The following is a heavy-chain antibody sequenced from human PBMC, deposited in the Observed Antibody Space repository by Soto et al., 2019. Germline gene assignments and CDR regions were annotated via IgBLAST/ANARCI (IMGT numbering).Heavy chain of an antibody. CDR1: GFSLSTSGVG. D-gene: IGHD2-15*01. CDR2: IYWDDVQ. J-gene: IGHJ4*02. V-gene: IGHV2-5*02. Sequence: QITLKESGPTLVKPTQTLTLTCTISGFSLSTSGVGVGWIRQPLGKALEWLALIYWDDVQRYSPSLKTRLTITKDTSRNQVVLTMTNMDPVDTATYYCAHSPCSGGTCYLFDYWRQGTLVTVSS. CDR3: AHSPCSGGTCYLFDY.